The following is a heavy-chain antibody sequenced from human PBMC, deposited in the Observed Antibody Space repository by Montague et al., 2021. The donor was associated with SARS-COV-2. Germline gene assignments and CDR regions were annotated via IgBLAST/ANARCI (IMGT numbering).Heavy chain of an antibody. CDR1: VGSISSNNCY. V-gene: IGHV4-39*07. J-gene: IGHJ4*02. D-gene: IGHD3-22*01. CDR3: ARDGFYYDRSGPSYFDY. CDR2: IYYSGST. Sequence: SETLSLTCTVSVGSISSNNCYWGWIRQPPGKALEWIGSIYYSGSTYYXXXLKSRVTMSVDTSENQFSLKLSSVTAADTAVYYCARDGFYYDRSGPSYFDYWGQGTLVTVSS.